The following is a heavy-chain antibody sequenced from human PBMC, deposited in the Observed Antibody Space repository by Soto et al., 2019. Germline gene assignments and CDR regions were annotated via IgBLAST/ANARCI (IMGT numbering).Heavy chain of an antibody. CDR3: AGPGYSNSWYEDYFDY. CDR1: GLSFSAAA. V-gene: IGHV3-73*02. Sequence: EVQLVESGGGLVQPGVSLKLSCVASGLSFSAAAMHWVRQASGKGLEWVGRIRSRANNFATAYAASVNGRFTISRDDSKNTAYLQMNSLKTEDTAVYYCAGPGYSNSWYEDYFDYWGQGTLVTVSS. CDR2: IRSRANNFAT. J-gene: IGHJ4*02. D-gene: IGHD6-13*01.